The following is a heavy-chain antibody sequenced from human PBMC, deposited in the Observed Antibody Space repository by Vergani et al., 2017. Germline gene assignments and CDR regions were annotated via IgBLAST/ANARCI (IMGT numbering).Heavy chain of an antibody. D-gene: IGHD4-17*01. CDR1: GGTFSSYT. CDR2: IIPILGIA. Sequence: QVQLVQSGAEVKKPGSSVKVSCKASGGTFSSYTISWVRQAPGQGLEWMGRIIPILGIANYAQKFQCRVTITADKSTSTAYMELSSLRSEDTAVYYCARDPSELTTVTTGGYWGQGTLVTVSS. J-gene: IGHJ4*02. V-gene: IGHV1-69*08. CDR3: ARDPSELTTVTTGGY.